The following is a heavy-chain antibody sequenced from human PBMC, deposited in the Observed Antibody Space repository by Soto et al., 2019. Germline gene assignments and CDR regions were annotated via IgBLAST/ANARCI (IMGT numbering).Heavy chain of an antibody. CDR3: ARDRARAAVAYRGDLGAFDS. CDR1: GGSINSGGYY. V-gene: IGHV4-31*03. Sequence: QVQLQESGPGLVKPSQTLSLTCTVSGGSINSGGYYWSWIRQHPGKGLEWIGYIYYSGSTNYNPSLKSRVTISVDTSKNHFSLRLSSVTAADTAVYYCARDRARAAVAYRGDLGAFDSWGQGTMVTVSS. J-gene: IGHJ3*02. CDR2: IYYSGST. D-gene: IGHD3-16*01.